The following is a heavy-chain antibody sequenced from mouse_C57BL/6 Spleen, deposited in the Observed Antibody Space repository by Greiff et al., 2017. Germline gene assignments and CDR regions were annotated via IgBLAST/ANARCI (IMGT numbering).Heavy chain of an antibody. CDR1: GYAFSSSW. Sequence: LVESGPELVKPGASVKISCKASGYAFSSSWMNWVKQRPGKGLEWIGRIYPGDGDTNYNGKFKGKATLTADKSSSTAYMQLSSLTSEDSAVYFCARSIITTVVQYYFDYWGQGTTLTVSS. CDR3: ARSIITTVVQYYFDY. J-gene: IGHJ2*01. CDR2: IYPGDGDT. V-gene: IGHV1-82*01. D-gene: IGHD1-1*01.